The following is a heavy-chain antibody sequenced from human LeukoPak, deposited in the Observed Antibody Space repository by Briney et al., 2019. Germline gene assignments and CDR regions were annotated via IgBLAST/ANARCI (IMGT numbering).Heavy chain of an antibody. CDR2: IKSKTDGGTT. D-gene: IGHD6-13*01. V-gene: IGHV3-15*01. CDR3: TTDSSSWLGVFDY. J-gene: IGHJ4*02. Sequence: GGSLRLSCAASGSTFSNAWMSWVRQAPGKGLEWVGRIKSKTDGGTTDYAAPVKGRFTISRDDSKNTLYLQMNSLKTEDTAVYYCTTDSSSWLGVFDYWGQGTLVTVSS. CDR1: GSTFSNAW.